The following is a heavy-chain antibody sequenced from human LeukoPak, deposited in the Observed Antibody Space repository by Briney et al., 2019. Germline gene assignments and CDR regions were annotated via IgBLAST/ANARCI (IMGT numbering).Heavy chain of an antibody. CDR1: GDSVSSNSAA. Sequence: SQTLSLTCAISGDSVSSNSAAWNWIRQSPSRGLEWLGRTYYRSKWYNDYAVSVKSRITINPDTSKNQFSLQLNSVTPEDTAVYYCAREGVGDDSSSWYGHHLGGNWFDPWGQGTLVTVSS. D-gene: IGHD6-13*01. V-gene: IGHV6-1*01. CDR3: AREGVGDDSSSWYGHHLGGNWFDP. J-gene: IGHJ5*02. CDR2: TYYRSKWYN.